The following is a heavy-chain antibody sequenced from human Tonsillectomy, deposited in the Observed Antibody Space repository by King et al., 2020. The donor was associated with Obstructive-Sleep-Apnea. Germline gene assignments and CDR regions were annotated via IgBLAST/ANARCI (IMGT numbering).Heavy chain of an antibody. Sequence: VQLVESGGGLAQAGGALTLSCAASGFTFSSFSMNWFRQAPGEGLEWISYIGGSGDSIYYTDSVKGRFTTARDNAKNSLYLQIDGLRAEDTAIYYCARELAWSFDMWGQGTRVTVSS. CDR3: ARELAWSFDM. V-gene: IGHV3-48*04. CDR1: GFTFSSFS. J-gene: IGHJ3*02. D-gene: IGHD1-1*01. CDR2: IGGSGDSI.